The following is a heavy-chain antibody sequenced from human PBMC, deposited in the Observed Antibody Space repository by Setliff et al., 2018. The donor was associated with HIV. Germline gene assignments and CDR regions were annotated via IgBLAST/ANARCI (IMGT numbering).Heavy chain of an antibody. CDR2: FYSGGNT. V-gene: IGHV3-53*01. D-gene: IGHD2-8*02. CDR1: GFTINRNY. CDR3: ARVRVVLYDYYYLDV. Sequence: GGSLRLSCEASGFTINRNYMSWVRQAPGKGLEWVSGFYSGGNTYYADSVKGRFTISRDNSKNTLFLQMNSLRAEDTAVYYCARVRVVLYDYYYLDVWGKGTTVTVSS. J-gene: IGHJ6*03.